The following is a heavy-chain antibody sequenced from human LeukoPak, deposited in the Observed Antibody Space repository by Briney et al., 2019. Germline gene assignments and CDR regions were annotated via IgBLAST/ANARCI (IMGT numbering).Heavy chain of an antibody. CDR2: IYSGGST. Sequence: GGSLRLSCAASGFTFSSNYMSWVRQAPGKGLEWVSVIYSGGSTYYADSVKGRFTISRHNSKNTLYLQMNSLRAEDTAVYYCARGAGVVVYAFDIWGQGTMVTVSS. CDR3: ARGAGVVVYAFDI. CDR1: GFTFSSNY. V-gene: IGHV3-53*04. D-gene: IGHD3-22*01. J-gene: IGHJ3*02.